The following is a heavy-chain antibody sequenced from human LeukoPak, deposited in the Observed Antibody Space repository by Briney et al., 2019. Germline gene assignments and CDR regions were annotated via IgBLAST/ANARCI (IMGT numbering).Heavy chain of an antibody. D-gene: IGHD5-18*01. CDR3: ERFYSYDYWFDA. V-gene: IGHV4-59*01. CDR1: GGSISSYY. Sequence: PSETLSLTCTVSGGSISSYYWSWIRQPPGKGLEWIGYIYYSGSTNYNPSLKSRVTISVDTSKNQFSLKLSSVTAADTAVYYCERFYSYDYWFDAWGQGTLVTVSS. CDR2: IYYSGST. J-gene: IGHJ5*02.